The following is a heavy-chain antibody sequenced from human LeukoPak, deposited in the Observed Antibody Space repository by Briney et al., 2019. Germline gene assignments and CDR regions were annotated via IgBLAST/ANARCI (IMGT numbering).Heavy chain of an antibody. CDR2: IYTSGST. J-gene: IGHJ6*03. CDR1: GGSISSGSYY. D-gene: IGHD3-22*01. V-gene: IGHV4-61*02. CDR3: ARLIGHYYYYYMDV. Sequence: NPSQTLSLTCTVSGGSISSGSYYWSWIRQPAGKGLEWIGRIYTSGSTNYNPTLKSRVTISVDTSKNHFSLKLSSVTAADTAVYYCARLIGHYYYYYMDVWGKGTTVTVSS.